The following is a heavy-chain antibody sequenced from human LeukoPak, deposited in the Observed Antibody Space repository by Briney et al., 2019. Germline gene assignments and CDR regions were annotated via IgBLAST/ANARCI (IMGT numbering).Heavy chain of an antibody. CDR3: ARVVNSGWGVYY. CDR1: GDSVSNNSAA. V-gene: IGHV6-1*01. CDR2: TYYRSKWYN. J-gene: IGHJ4*02. D-gene: IGHD6-19*01. Sequence: SQTLSLTCAISGDSVSNNSAAWNWIRQSPSRGLEWLGRTYYRSKWYNDYAVSVKSRITINPDTSKNQFSLQLNSMSPEDTAVHFCARVVNSGWGVYYWGQGTLVTVSS.